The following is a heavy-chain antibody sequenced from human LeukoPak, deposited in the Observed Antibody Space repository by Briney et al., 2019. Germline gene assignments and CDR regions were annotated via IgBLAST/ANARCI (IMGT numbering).Heavy chain of an antibody. Sequence: ASVKVSCKASGYTFTSYYMHWVRQAPGQGLEWMGIINPSGGSTSYAQKFQGRVTMTRDMSTSTVYMELSSLRSEDTAVYYCARDLIGPYYYDSSGPTPPFDYWGQGTLVTVSS. J-gene: IGHJ4*02. V-gene: IGHV1-46*01. CDR3: ARDLIGPYYYDSSGPTPPFDY. CDR2: INPSGGST. D-gene: IGHD3-22*01. CDR1: GYTFTSYY.